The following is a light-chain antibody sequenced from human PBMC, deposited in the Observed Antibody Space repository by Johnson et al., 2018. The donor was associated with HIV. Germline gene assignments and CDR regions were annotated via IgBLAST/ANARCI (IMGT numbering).Light chain of an antibody. CDR3: GTWDSSLTTYV. CDR2: ENS. Sequence: QSVLTQPPSVSAAPGQKVTISCSGSSSNIGNNYVSWYQQLPGTAPKLLISENSKRPSGIPDRFSGSKSGTSATLGVSGLQTGDEADYYCGTWDSSLTTYVFGTGTKVTVL. CDR1: SSNIGNNY. V-gene: IGLV1-51*02. J-gene: IGLJ1*01.